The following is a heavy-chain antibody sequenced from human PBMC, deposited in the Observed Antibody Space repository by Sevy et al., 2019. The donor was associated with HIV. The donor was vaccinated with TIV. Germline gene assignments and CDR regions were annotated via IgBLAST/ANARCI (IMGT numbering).Heavy chain of an antibody. V-gene: IGHV3-53*04. CDR3: ARWACSSTSCLGGLDH. J-gene: IGHJ4*02. CDR2: IYSGGSK. Sequence: GGSLRLSCAASGFTVSSNYMSWVRQAPGKGLEWVSVIYSGGSKSYADSVKGRFTISRHNSKNTLYLQMNSLRAEDTAVYYCARWACSSTSCLGGLDHWGQGTLVTVSS. CDR1: GFTVSSNY. D-gene: IGHD2-2*01.